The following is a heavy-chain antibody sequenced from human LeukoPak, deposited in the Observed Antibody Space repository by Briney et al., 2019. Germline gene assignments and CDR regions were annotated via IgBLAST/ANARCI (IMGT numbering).Heavy chain of an antibody. Sequence: SETLSLTCAVYGGSFSGYYWSWIRQPPGKGLEWIGEINHSGSTNYNPSLKSRVTISVDTSKNQFSLKLSSVTAADTAVFYCARVPFNYYDSSGYYLGFDYWGQGTLVTVSS. CDR1: GGSFSGYY. CDR3: ARVPFNYYDSSGYYLGFDY. CDR2: INHSGST. V-gene: IGHV4-34*01. J-gene: IGHJ4*02. D-gene: IGHD3-22*01.